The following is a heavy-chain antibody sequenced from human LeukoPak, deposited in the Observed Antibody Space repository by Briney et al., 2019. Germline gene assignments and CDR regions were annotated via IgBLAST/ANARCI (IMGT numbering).Heavy chain of an antibody. Sequence: PGGSLRLSCAASGFTFSSYAMSWVRQAPGKGLEWVSAISGSGGSTYYADSVKGRFTISRDNSKNTLYLQTNSLRAEDTAVYYCAKATTMVRGVVPPFDYWGQGTLVTVSS. CDR2: ISGSGGST. V-gene: IGHV3-23*01. J-gene: IGHJ4*02. CDR1: GFTFSSYA. D-gene: IGHD3-10*01. CDR3: AKATTMVRGVVPPFDY.